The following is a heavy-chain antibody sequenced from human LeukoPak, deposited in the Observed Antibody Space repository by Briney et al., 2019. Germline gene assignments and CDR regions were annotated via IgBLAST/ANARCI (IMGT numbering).Heavy chain of an antibody. J-gene: IGHJ6*02. D-gene: IGHD5-18*01. CDR2: IDSDGSST. CDR3: GREDRFGYNYAYGMDV. V-gene: IGHV3-74*01. CDR1: GFTFSRYL. Sequence: GGSLRLSCAGSGFTFSRYLMHWVRQTPEKGLVWVSRIDSDGSSTNYADSVKGRFTISRDNAKNTLYLQMNSLRAEDTAVYYCGREDRFGYNYAYGMDVWGQGTPVTVSS.